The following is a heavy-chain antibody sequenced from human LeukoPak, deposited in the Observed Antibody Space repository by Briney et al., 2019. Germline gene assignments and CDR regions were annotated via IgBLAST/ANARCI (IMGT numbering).Heavy chain of an antibody. CDR3: ATYLFRGDTHYFDY. J-gene: IGHJ4*02. V-gene: IGHV4-34*12. D-gene: IGHD3-10*01. CDR2: IMHSGST. CDR1: GGSFSGYY. Sequence: PSETLSLTCAVYGGSFSGYYWSWVRQPSGKGLEWIGEIMHSGSTNYNPSLKSRVTISLDTSKNQLSLKLYSVTAADTAVYYCATYLFRGDTHYFDYWGQGIVVTVSS.